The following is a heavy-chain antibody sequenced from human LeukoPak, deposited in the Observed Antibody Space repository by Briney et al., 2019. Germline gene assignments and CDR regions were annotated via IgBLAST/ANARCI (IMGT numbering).Heavy chain of an antibody. V-gene: IGHV3-74*01. Sequence: QPGGSLRLSCAASGFTFSSYWMHWVRQAPGKGLVWVSRINSDGSSTSYADSVKGRFTISRDNAKNSLYLQMNSLRAEDTAVYYCARAQYCSGGSCYLGSGMDVRGQGTTVTVSS. CDR2: INSDGSST. J-gene: IGHJ6*02. D-gene: IGHD2-15*01. CDR3: ARAQYCSGGSCYLGSGMDV. CDR1: GFTFSSYW.